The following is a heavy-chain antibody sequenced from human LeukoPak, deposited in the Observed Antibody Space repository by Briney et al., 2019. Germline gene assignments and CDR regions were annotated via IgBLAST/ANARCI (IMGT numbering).Heavy chain of an antibody. J-gene: IGHJ4*02. Sequence: PSETLSLTCAVSGYSISSGYYWGWIRQPPGKGLDWIGSIYQSGSTYYNPSLKTRVTISVDTSEDPFTLQLSSMTAADTGVYYFARGFEGYYGSGSYYLFDYWGQGTLVTVSS. CDR3: ARGFEGYYGSGSYYLFDY. D-gene: IGHD3-10*01. V-gene: IGHV4-38-2*01. CDR2: IYQSGST. CDR1: GYSISSGYY.